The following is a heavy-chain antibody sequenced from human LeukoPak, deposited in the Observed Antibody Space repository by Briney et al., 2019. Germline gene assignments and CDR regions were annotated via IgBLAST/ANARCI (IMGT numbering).Heavy chain of an antibody. CDR2: IIPIFGTA. CDR1: GGTFSSYA. J-gene: IGHJ3*02. Sequence: GASVKVSCKASGGTFSSYAISWVRQAPGQGLEWMGGIIPIFGTANYAQKFQGRVTITTDESTSTAYMELSSLRSEDTAVYYCAREGASGGSSSRKPHDAFDIWGQGTMVTVSS. CDR3: AREGASGGSSSRKPHDAFDI. V-gene: IGHV1-69*05. D-gene: IGHD6-6*01.